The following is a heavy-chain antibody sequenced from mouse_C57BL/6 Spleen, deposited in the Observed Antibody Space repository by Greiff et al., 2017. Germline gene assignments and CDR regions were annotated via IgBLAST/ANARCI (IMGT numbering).Heavy chain of an antibody. CDR3: CYSSSPFDV. D-gene: IGHD1-1*01. J-gene: IGHJ1*03. CDR2: IYPSDSET. Sequence: QVQLQQPGAELVRPGSSVKLSCKASGYTFTSYWMHWVKQRPIHGLEWIGNIYPSDSETHYTQKFKDKATVTVDKSSSTTYMQLSSLASEDSAVYHCCYSSSPFDVWGTGTTVTVSS. V-gene: IGHV1-52*01. CDR1: GYTFTSYW.